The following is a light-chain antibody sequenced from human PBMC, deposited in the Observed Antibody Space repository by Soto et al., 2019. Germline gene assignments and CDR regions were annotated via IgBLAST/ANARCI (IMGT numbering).Light chain of an antibody. CDR3: QQYNSYSRA. V-gene: IGKV1-5*03. CDR2: KAS. CDR1: ESIDSW. J-gene: IGKJ1*01. Sequence: VQMTQSPSTLSASVGDRVTITCRASESIDSWLAWHQQKPGRAPKLLISKASSLESGVPSRFSGSGSGTEFTLTISSLQPDDFATYYCQQYNSYSRAFGQGTKVDIK.